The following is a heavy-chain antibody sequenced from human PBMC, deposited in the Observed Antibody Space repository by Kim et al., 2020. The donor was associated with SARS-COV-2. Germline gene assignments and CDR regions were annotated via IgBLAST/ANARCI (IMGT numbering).Heavy chain of an antibody. CDR3: ARTHIFSISPFDY. J-gene: IGHJ4*02. Sequence: GGSLRLSCAASGFTFSSYAMHWVRQAPGKGLEWVAVISYDGSNKYYADSVKGRFTISRDNSKNTLYLQMNSLRAEDTAVYYCARTHIFSISPFDYWGQGT. CDR2: ISYDGSNK. V-gene: IGHV3-30*04. CDR1: GFTFSSYA. D-gene: IGHD3-9*01.